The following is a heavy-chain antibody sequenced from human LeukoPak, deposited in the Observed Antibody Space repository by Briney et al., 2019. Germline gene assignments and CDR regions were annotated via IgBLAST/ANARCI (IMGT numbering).Heavy chain of an antibody. V-gene: IGHV3-23*01. CDR2: ISGSGGST. D-gene: IGHD2-15*01. J-gene: IGHJ4*02. Sequence: GGSLRLSCAASGFTFSSYAMSWVRQAPGKGLEWVSAISGSGGSTYYADSVKGQFTISRDNSKNTLYLQMNSLRAEDTAVYYCASPVVVVATREVDYWGQGTLVTVSS. CDR1: GFTFSSYA. CDR3: ASPVVVVATREVDY.